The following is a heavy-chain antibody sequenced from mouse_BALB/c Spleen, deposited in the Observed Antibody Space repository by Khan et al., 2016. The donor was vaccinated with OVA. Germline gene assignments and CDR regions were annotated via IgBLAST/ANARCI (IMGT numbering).Heavy chain of an antibody. D-gene: IGHD1-2*01. Sequence: QVQLQQSGPGLVAPSQSLSITCTVSGFSLTSYGVHWVLLPPGKGLEWPGIIWARVSTNYNSLFMSRLSISKDNSKSQVFLKMNSLQTDDTAMYYCAGDTTATPYWGQGTLVTVSA. CDR2: IWARVST. V-gene: IGHV2-9*02. CDR1: GFSLTSYG. J-gene: IGHJ3*01. CDR3: AGDTTATPY.